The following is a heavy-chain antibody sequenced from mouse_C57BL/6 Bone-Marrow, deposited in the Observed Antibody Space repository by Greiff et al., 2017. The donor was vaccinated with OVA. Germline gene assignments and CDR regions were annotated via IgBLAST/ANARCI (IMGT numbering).Heavy chain of an antibody. J-gene: IGHJ3*01. Sequence: QVQLQQSGAELVRPGASVTLSCKASGYTFTDYEMHWVKQTPVHGLEWIGAIDPETGGTAYNQKLKGKAILTADNSSSTAYMELRSLTSEDSAVYYCTRSSFAYWGQGTLVTVSA. CDR1: GYTFTDYE. V-gene: IGHV1-15*01. CDR3: TRSSFAY. CDR2: IDPETGGT.